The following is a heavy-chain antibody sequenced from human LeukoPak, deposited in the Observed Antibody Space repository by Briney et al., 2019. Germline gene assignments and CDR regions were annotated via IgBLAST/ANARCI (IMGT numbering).Heavy chain of an antibody. V-gene: IGHV1-8*01. CDR3: ARGLFGMVRAAAGTWPGY. CDR2: MNPNSGNT. J-gene: IGHJ4*02. D-gene: IGHD6-13*01. CDR1: GYTFTSYD. Sequence: GASVKVSCKASGYTFTSYDINWVRQATGQGLEWMGWMNPNSGNTGYAQKFQGRVTMTRNTSISTAYMELSSLRSEDTAVYYCARGLFGMVRAAAGTWPGYWGQGTLVTVSS.